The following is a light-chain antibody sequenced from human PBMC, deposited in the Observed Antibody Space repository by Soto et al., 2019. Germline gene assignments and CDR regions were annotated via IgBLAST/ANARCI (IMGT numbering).Light chain of an antibody. CDR2: GAS. CDR1: QSVSSSY. CDR3: QQYNNWPRAT. V-gene: IGKV3-15*01. J-gene: IGKJ4*01. Sequence: EIVLTQSPATLSLSPGERATLSCRASQSVSSSYLAWYQQKPGQAPRLLIYGASIRATGFPARFSGSGSGTEFNITISSLQSEDSAIYYCQQYNNWPRATFGGGTKVDIK.